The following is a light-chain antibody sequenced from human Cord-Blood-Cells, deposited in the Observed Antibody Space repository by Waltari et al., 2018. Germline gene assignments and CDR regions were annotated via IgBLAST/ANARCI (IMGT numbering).Light chain of an antibody. CDR2: ADN. V-gene: IGLV6-57*01. CDR3: QSYDGSTYWV. CDR1: SGSISSNY. Sequence: NFMLTQPHSVSESPGKTVTIYCTRSSGSISSNYVQRYQQRPGSSRTTVIYADNQGPSGVPDRFSGSINSSSNSAALTISGLKTEDEPDYYCQSYDGSTYWVFGGATKLTVL. J-gene: IGLJ3*02.